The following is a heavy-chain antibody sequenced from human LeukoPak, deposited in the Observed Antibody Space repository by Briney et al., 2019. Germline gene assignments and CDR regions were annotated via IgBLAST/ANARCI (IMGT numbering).Heavy chain of an antibody. J-gene: IGHJ4*02. CDR3: ARGGPLGDTNRFDF. D-gene: IGHD1-14*01. V-gene: IGHV3-30*02. CDR2: IRYDGSNK. CDR1: GLTFSSYG. Sequence: GGSLRLSCAASGLTFSSYGMHWVRQAPGKGLEWVAFIRYDGSNKYYADSVKGRFTISRDNSQNTVDLQMDSLRAEDTAVYYCARGGPLGDTNRFDFWGQGILVTVSS.